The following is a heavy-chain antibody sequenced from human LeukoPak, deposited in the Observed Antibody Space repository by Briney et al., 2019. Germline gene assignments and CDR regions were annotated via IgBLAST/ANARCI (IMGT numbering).Heavy chain of an antibody. CDR2: ISYDGIIK. V-gene: IGHV3-30*04. D-gene: IGHD3-22*01. CDR1: GFTFNNYA. CDR3: TRGSDNYNSSDYYYDLGDY. Sequence: GGSLRLSCAASGFTFNNYAMHWVRQAPGKGLEWVTVISYDGIIKYYADSVKGRFTISRDNSKNKLYLQMNSLRADDTAVYYCTRGSDNYNSSDYYYDLGDYWGQGTLVTVSS. J-gene: IGHJ4*02.